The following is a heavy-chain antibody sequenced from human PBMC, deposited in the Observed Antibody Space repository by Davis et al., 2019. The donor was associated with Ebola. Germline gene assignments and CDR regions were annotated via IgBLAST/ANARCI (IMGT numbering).Heavy chain of an antibody. CDR3: AKDRRGYNSAADY. D-gene: IGHD5-24*01. V-gene: IGHV3-23*01. Sequence: GESLKISCAASGFTFSTYAMSWVRQAPGRGPEWVSGIGSDGINKDYADSVKGRFTISRDNAKNSLYLQMNSLRAEDTAVYYCAKDRRGYNSAADYWGQGTLVTVSS. CDR2: IGSDGINK. CDR1: GFTFSTYA. J-gene: IGHJ4*02.